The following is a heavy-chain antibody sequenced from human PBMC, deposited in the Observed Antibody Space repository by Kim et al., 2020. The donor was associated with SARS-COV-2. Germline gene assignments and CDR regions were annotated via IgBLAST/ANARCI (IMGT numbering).Heavy chain of an antibody. D-gene: IGHD3-16*02. V-gene: IGHV5-10-1*01. J-gene: IGHJ4*02. CDR3: ARRSLGELS. CDR2: SYT. Sequence: SYTNYSPSFQGHVTISADKSISTAYLQWSSLKASDTAMYYCARRSLGELSWGQGTLVTVSS.